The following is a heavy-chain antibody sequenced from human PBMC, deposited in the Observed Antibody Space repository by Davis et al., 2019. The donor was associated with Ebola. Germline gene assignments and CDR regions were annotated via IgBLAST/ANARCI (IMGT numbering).Heavy chain of an antibody. Sequence: AASVKVSCKTSGYTFTSFSMHWVRQAPGHSFEWMGWINPGTTKTKYSQTFQGRVSMTIDTSASTVYLELNSLRSEDTAMYYCARDSGDWATFFGSALDSWGQGTLVTVSS. CDR1: GYTFTSFS. J-gene: IGHJ4*02. CDR2: INPGTTKT. CDR3: ARDSGDWATFFGSALDS. D-gene: IGHD3-3*01. V-gene: IGHV1-3*01.